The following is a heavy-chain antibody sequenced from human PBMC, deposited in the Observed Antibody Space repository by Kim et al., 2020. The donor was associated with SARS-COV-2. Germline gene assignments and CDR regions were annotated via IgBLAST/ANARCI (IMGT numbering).Heavy chain of an antibody. CDR3: ARDRVVVTAIRLNYYYYGMDV. V-gene: IGHV3-11*05. CDR1: GFTFSDYY. J-gene: IGHJ6*02. Sequence: GGSLRLSCAASGFTFSDYYMSWIRQAPGKGLEWVSYISSSSSYTNYADSVKGRFTISRDNAKNSLYLQMNSLRAEDTAVYYCARDRVVVTAIRLNYYYYGMDVWGQGTTVTVSS. D-gene: IGHD2-21*02. CDR2: ISSSSSYT.